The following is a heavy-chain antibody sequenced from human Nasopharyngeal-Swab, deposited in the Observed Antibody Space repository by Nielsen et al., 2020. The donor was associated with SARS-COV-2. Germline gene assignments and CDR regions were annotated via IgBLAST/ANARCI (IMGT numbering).Heavy chain of an antibody. V-gene: IGHV3-49*04. J-gene: IGHJ4*02. CDR3: TRGGYGDYGLYYFDY. Sequence: GGSLRLSCPASGFTFGDYAMSWVRQAPGKGLEWVGFIRSKAYGGTTEYAASVKGRFTISRDDSKSIAYLQMNSLKTEDTAVYYCTRGGYGDYGLYYFDYWGQGTLVTVSS. CDR2: IRSKAYGGTT. D-gene: IGHD4-17*01. CDR1: GFTFGDYA.